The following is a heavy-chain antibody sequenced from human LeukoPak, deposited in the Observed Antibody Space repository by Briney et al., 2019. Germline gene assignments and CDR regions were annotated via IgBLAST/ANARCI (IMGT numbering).Heavy chain of an antibody. CDR2: ISGSGGST. D-gene: IGHD4/OR15-4a*01. CDR3: AKGGRTYGEFDY. V-gene: IGHV3-23*01. Sequence: GSLSLSCAASGFTFSSYAMSWVRQAPGKGLEWVSAISGSGGSTYYADSVKGRFTISRDNSKNTLYLQMNSLRAEDTAVYYCAKGGRTYGEFDYWGQGTLVTVSS. CDR1: GFTFSSYA. J-gene: IGHJ4*02.